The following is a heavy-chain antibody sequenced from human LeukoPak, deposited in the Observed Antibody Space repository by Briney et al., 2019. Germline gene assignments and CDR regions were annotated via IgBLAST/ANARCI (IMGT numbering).Heavy chain of an antibody. Sequence: GASVKVSCKASGYTFTGYYMHWVRQAPGQGLEWMGWINPNSGGTNYAQKFQGRVTMTRDTSISTAYMELSRLRSDDTAVYYCAREHSSSWYMPLGYYCYYMDVWGKGTTVTVSS. V-gene: IGHV1-2*02. CDR2: INPNSGGT. CDR3: AREHSSSWYMPLGYYCYYMDV. D-gene: IGHD6-13*01. J-gene: IGHJ6*03. CDR1: GYTFTGYY.